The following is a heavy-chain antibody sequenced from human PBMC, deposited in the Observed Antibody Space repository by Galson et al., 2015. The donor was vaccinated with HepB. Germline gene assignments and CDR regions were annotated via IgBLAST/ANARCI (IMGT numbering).Heavy chain of an antibody. D-gene: IGHD6-19*01. J-gene: IGHJ1*01. V-gene: IGHV3-21*01. CDR1: GFTFSSYS. CDR2: ISSSSSYI. CDR3: ARAYSSGWGRFQH. Sequence: LRLSCAASGFTFSSYSMNWVRQAPGKGLEWVSSISSSSSYIYYADSVKGRFTISRDNAKNSLHLQMNSLRAEDTAVYYCARAYSSGWGRFQHWGQGTLVTVSS.